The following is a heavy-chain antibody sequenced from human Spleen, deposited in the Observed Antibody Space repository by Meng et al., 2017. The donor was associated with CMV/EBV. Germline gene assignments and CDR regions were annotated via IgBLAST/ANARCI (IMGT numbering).Heavy chain of an antibody. CDR2: ISGTGGSI. CDR3: AREPCTSITCHFDY. V-gene: IGHV3-11*01. D-gene: IGHD2-2*01. J-gene: IGHJ4*02. Sequence: GESLKISCAASGFIFSDYYMSWIRQAPGKGLEWVAYISGTGGSIYYADSVKGRFTISRDTARKSQYLQMNRLRGEDTAVYYCAREPCTSITCHFDYWGQGTPVTVSS. CDR1: GFIFSDYY.